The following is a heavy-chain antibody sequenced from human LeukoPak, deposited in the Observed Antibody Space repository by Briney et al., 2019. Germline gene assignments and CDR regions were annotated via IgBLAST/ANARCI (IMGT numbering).Heavy chain of an antibody. D-gene: IGHD3-3*01. CDR1: GGSNSSGGYS. Sequence: PSQTLSLTCAVSGGSNSSGGYSWSWIRQPPGKGLEWIGYIYHSGSTYYNPSLKSRVTISVDRSKNQFSLKLSSVTAADTAVYYCARGSDFWSGYRLDYWGQGTLVTVSS. J-gene: IGHJ4*02. V-gene: IGHV4-30-2*01. CDR3: ARGSDFWSGYRLDY. CDR2: IYHSGST.